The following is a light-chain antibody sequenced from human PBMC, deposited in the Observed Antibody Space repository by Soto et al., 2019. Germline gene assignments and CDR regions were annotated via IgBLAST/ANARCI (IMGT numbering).Light chain of an antibody. J-gene: IGKJ1*01. CDR3: QQTSSAPPGT. Sequence: DIQMTQSPPSLSSSVGDRVTISCRASQRIGTCFAWYQQKPGKAPSLLISGASTVQSGVPPRFIGSGAATNFILTISSLRLEDIATFYYQQTSSAPPGTFGPGTKVDIK. V-gene: IGKV1-39*01. CDR2: GAS. CDR1: QRIGTC.